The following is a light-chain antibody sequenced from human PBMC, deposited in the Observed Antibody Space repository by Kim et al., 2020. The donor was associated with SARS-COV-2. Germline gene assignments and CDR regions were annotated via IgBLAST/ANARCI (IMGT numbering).Light chain of an antibody. J-gene: IGKJ4*01. V-gene: IGKV3-20*01. CDR1: QSVGSRY. CDR2: DTS. Sequence: PGERATLSCRASQSVGSRYLAWFQQKPGQPPRLLMYDTSKRATGVPDRFSGSGSGTDFTLTVSRLEAEDYAVYYCQQYLKSPPTFGGGTKVDIK. CDR3: QQYLKSPPT.